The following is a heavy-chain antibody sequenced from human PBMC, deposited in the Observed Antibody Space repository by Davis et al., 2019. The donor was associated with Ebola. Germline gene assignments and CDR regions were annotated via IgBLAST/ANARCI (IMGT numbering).Heavy chain of an antibody. D-gene: IGHD3-10*01. CDR2: IYHSGST. V-gene: IGHV4-30-2*01. CDR1: GGSISSGGYS. CDR3: ARRGRARGMDV. J-gene: IGHJ6*02. Sequence: SETLSLTCAVSGGSISSGGYSWSWIRQPPGKGLEWIGYIYHSGSTYYNPSLKSRVTISVDTSKNQFSLKLSSVTAADTAVYYCARRGRARGMDVWGQGTTVTVSS.